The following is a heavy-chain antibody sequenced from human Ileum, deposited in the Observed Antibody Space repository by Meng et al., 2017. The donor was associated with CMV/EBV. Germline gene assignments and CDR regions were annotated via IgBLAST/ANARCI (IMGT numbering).Heavy chain of an antibody. CDR2: INHSGST. D-gene: IGHD3-3*01. V-gene: IGHV4-34*01. CDR1: GGSFSGYY. CDR3: AKEITYDFWSGYTNPSWFDP. J-gene: IGHJ5*02. Sequence: SETLSLTCAVYGGSFSGYYWSWIRQPPGKGLEWIGEINHSGSTNYNPSLKSRVTISVDTSKNQFSLKLSSVTAADTAVYYCAKEITYDFWSGYTNPSWFDPWGQGTLVTVSS.